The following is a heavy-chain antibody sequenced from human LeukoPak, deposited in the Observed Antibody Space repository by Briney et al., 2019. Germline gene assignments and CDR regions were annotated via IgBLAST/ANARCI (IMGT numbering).Heavy chain of an antibody. CDR2: FSYTGST. CDR1: GDSISFSPYY. CDR3: ARDAGYGSVPL. D-gene: IGHD3-10*01. J-gene: IGHJ4*02. V-gene: IGHV4-61*01. Sequence: PSETLSLTCTISGDSISFSPYYWNWIRQVPGKGLERIGYFSYTGSTTYNPSLKSRVTILFDTSNSQFSLKLNSVTAADTAVYYCARDAGYGSVPLWGRGARVAVSA.